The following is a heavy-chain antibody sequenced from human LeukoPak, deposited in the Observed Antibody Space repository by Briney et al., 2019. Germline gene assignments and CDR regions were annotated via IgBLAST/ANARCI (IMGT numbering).Heavy chain of an antibody. V-gene: IGHV3-21*01. D-gene: IGHD3-10*01. CDR1: GLTFSSYS. CDR3: AITLEFGGGMDV. J-gene: IGHJ6*04. Sequence: GGSLRLSCAASGLTFSSYSMNWVRQAPGKGLEWVSSISSSSSYIYYADSVKGRFTISGDNAKNSLYLQMNSLRAEDTAVYYCAITLEFGGGMDVWGKGTTVTVSS. CDR2: ISSSSSYI.